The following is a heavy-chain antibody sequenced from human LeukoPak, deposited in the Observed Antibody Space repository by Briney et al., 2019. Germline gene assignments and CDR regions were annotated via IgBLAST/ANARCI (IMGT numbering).Heavy chain of an antibody. D-gene: IGHD2-15*01. J-gene: IGHJ4*02. CDR1: GGSISSGGYY. V-gene: IGHV4-31*03. CDR2: IYYSGST. CDR3: ARAVAASALVDY. Sequence: SETLSLTCTVSGGSISSGGYYWGWIRQHPGKGLEWIGYIYYSGSTYYNPSLKSRVTISVDTSRNQFSLKLSSVTAADTAVYYCARAVAASALVDYWGQGTLVTVSS.